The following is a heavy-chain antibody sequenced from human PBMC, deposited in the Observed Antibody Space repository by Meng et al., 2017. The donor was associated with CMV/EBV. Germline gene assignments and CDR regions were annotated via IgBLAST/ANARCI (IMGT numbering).Heavy chain of an antibody. Sequence: GESLKISCAASGFTFSSDAMSWVRQAPGKGLEWVSAISGSGGSTYYADSVKGRFTISRDNSKNTLYLQMNSLRAEDTAVYYCAKKPSGLVLDYFDYWGQGTLVTVSS. D-gene: IGHD3/OR15-3a*01. CDR3: AKKPSGLVLDYFDY. CDR1: GFTFSSDA. CDR2: ISGSGGST. V-gene: IGHV3-23*01. J-gene: IGHJ4*02.